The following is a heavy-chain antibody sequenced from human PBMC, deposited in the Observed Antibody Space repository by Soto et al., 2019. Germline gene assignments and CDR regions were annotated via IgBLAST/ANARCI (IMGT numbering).Heavy chain of an antibody. CDR3: ARGQGYCSSTSCYNWFDP. J-gene: IGHJ5*02. Sequence: ASVKVSCKASGYTFTSYDINWGRQATGQGLEWMGWMNPNSGNTGYAQKFQGRVTMTRNTSISTAYMELSSLRSEDTAVYYCARGQGYCSSTSCYNWFDPWGQGTLVTVSS. CDR1: GYTFTSYD. V-gene: IGHV1-8*02. D-gene: IGHD2-2*01. CDR2: MNPNSGNT.